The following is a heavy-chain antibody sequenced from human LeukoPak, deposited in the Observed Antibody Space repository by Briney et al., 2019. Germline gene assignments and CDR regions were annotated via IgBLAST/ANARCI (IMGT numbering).Heavy chain of an antibody. CDR2: FNPIFGLA. Sequence: SVKVSCKASGGAFGTYGITWVRQALGQGLEWMGGFNPIFGLAQYAQKFQGRVTITMDVSARTVYMELSSLRSEDTTIYYCARDFGSGVFDPWGQGTLVTVSA. J-gene: IGHJ5*02. CDR3: ARDFGSGVFDP. V-gene: IGHV1-69*05. CDR1: GGAFGTYG. D-gene: IGHD3-10*01.